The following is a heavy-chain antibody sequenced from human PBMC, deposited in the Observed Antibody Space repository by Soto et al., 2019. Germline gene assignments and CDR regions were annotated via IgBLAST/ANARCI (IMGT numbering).Heavy chain of an antibody. CDR2: INHSGST. V-gene: IGHV4-34*01. CDR1: GGSFSGYY. Sequence: SETLSLTCAVYGGSFSGYYWSWIRQPPGKGLEWIGEINHSGSTNYNPSLKSRVTISVDTSKNQFSLKLSSVTAADTAVYYCARGGFYYGDYLPPIDDWGQGTLVTVSS. CDR3: ARGGFYYGDYLPPIDD. J-gene: IGHJ4*02. D-gene: IGHD4-17*01.